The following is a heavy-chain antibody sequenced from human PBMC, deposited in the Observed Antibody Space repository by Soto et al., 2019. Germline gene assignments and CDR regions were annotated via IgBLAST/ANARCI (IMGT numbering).Heavy chain of an antibody. D-gene: IGHD3-10*01. V-gene: IGHV1-18*01. J-gene: IGHJ4*02. CDR2: ISAYNGNK. CDR1: GYIFSGYG. CDR3: ARDLDGSGSYYTDY. Sequence: GASVKVSCKASGYIFSGYGINWVRQVPGQGLEWMGWISAYNGNKNYAQKFQGRVTMTTDTSTSTAYMELRSLRSDDTAVYYCARDLDGSGSYYTDYWGQGSLVTVSS.